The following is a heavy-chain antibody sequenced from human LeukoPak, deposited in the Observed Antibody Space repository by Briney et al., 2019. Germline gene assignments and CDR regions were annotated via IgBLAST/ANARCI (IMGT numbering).Heavy chain of an antibody. V-gene: IGHV4-31*01. J-gene: IGHJ5*02. CDR1: GGSISSGAYY. CDR2: IYDSGST. D-gene: IGHD3-10*01. Sequence: SQTLSLTCTVSGGSISSGAYYWSWIRPHPGKGLEWFGYIYDSGSTYYNPSLKSLVTISVDTSKNLFSLRLNSVTAADTAVYYCARDRVAGWFDPWGQGTLVTVSS. CDR3: ARDRVAGWFDP.